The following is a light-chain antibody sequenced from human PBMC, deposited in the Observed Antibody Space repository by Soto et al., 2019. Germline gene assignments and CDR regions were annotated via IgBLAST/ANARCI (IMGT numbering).Light chain of an antibody. Sequence: QSVLKQPPSVSGAAGQRVTISCTGSSSNIGGGYDVHWYQQLPGTAPKLLMFGNSNRPPGVPDRFSGSKSGTSASASLAITGLHAEDEADYYCQSYDSSLSSWLFGGGTKLTVL. CDR3: QSYDSSLSSWL. J-gene: IGLJ2*01. CDR2: GNS. V-gene: IGLV1-40*01. CDR1: SSNIGGGYD.